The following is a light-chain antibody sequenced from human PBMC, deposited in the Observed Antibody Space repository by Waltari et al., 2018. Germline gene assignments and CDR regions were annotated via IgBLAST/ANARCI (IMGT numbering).Light chain of an antibody. CDR2: GVT. CDR1: SSDVGGYNL. Sequence: QSALTQPASVSGSPGQSITISCTGTSSDVGGYNLVSWYQQHPDKAPTLVIYGVTKGPSGVSGRFSGSQAGDTASPTICGLQAEDEADYYCYSYAGSANGVFGGGTTLTVL. CDR3: YSYAGSANGV. J-gene: IGLJ3*02. V-gene: IGLV2-23*02.